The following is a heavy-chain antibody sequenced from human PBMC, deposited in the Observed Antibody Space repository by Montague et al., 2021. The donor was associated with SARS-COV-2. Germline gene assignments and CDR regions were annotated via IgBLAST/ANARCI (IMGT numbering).Heavy chain of an antibody. CDR3: ARGVVVPAAMSLYQGYYYYGMDV. CDR1: GGSISSYY. D-gene: IGHD2-2*01. V-gene: IGHV4-59*01. J-gene: IGHJ6*02. Sequence: SETLSLTCTVSGGSISSYYWSWIRQPPGKGLEWIGYIYYSGSTNYSPSLKSRVTISVDTSKNQFSLKLSSVTAADTAVYYCARGVVVPAAMSLYQGYYYYGMDVWGQGTTVTVSS. CDR2: IYYSGST.